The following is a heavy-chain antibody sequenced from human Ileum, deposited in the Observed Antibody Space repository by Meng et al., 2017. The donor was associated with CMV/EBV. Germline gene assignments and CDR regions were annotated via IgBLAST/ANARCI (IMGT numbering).Heavy chain of an antibody. Sequence: VYLERSGAEVENIGASVKVSCTAAGYTFSSYSFSWVRQAPGQGLEWMGWISAYNGDIKYAQKFRDRVTMTTDTSTSTAYMDLRGLRSDDTAVYYCARDHASSSQLLDYWGQGTLVTVSS. CDR3: ARDHASSSQLLDY. J-gene: IGHJ4*02. CDR1: GYTFSSYS. CDR2: ISAYNGDI. D-gene: IGHD6-6*01. V-gene: IGHV1-18*04.